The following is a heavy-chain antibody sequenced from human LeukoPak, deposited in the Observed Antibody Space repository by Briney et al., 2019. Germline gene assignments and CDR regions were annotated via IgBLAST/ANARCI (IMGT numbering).Heavy chain of an antibody. CDR3: ARDYCSTTPCYAY. V-gene: IGHV3-7*01. D-gene: IGHD2-2*01. CDR2: IKQDGSKK. J-gene: IGHJ4*02. CDR1: GFPFSSYW. Sequence: PGGSLRLSCVASGFPFSSYWMTWVRQAPGKGLEWVANIKQDGSKKSYVDSVKGRFTVSRDISKNTVYLQMNGLKAEDTAVYYCARDYCSTTPCYAYWGQGTLVTVSS.